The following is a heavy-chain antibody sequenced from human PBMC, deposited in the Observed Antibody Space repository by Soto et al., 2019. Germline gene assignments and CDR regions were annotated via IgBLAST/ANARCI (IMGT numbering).Heavy chain of an antibody. V-gene: IGHV1-8*01. D-gene: IGHD2-2*01. CDR3: AREGLVLVPTTVNSDYYYYAMDV. J-gene: IGHJ6*02. Sequence: ASVKVSCKASGYTFTSYDINWVRQATGQGLEWMGWMNPNSGNTGYAQKFQGRVTMTRNTSISTAYMDLSSLRSEDTAVYYCAREGLVLVPTTVNSDYYYYAMDVWGQGTTVTVSS. CDR1: GYTFTSYD. CDR2: MNPNSGNT.